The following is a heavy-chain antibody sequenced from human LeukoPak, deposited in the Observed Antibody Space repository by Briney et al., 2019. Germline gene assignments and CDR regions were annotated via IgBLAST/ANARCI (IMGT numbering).Heavy chain of an antibody. J-gene: IGHJ4*02. CDR2: IYHSGST. CDR1: GGSISSGGYY. Sequence: SETLSLTCTVSGGSISSGGYYWSWIRQPPGKGLEWIGYIYHSGSTYYNPSLKSRVTISVDRSKNQFSLELSSVTAADTAVYYCARADGGNNHDYWGQGTLVTVSS. V-gene: IGHV4-30-2*01. D-gene: IGHD4-23*01. CDR3: ARADGGNNHDY.